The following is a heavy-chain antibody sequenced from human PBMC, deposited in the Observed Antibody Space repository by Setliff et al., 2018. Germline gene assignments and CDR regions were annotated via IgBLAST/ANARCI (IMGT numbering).Heavy chain of an antibody. Sequence: VASVKVSCKASGYILNSYGISWVRQAPGQGLEWMGWINPNNGKTNYAQKIQGRVTMTTDTSTSAAYMELRSLRSEDTAVYYCLRLVRYCTKIACQATSGDEVWGLGTLVTVSS. D-gene: IGHD2-8*01. V-gene: IGHV1-18*01. J-gene: IGHJ4*02. CDR2: INPNNGKT. CDR3: LRLVRYCTKIACQATSGDEV. CDR1: GYILNSYG.